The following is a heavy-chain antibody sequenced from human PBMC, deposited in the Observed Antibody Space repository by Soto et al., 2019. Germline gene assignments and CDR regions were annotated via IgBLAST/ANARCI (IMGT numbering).Heavy chain of an antibody. CDR2: IYYSGST. CDR3: ARVAYDFWSGWGGAGYYYYMDV. J-gene: IGHJ6*03. Sequence: QWQRRESGPGLVKPSETLPLPSTASGGPFSNYHWSWFRQPPGKGREWIGYIYYSGSTSYNPSLKSRATISVDTSNNQSSLKLNSVTAADTAVYFCARVAYDFWSGWGGAGYYYYMDVWGKGTTVTVSS. CDR1: GGPFSNYH. D-gene: IGHD3-3*01. V-gene: IGHV4-59*13.